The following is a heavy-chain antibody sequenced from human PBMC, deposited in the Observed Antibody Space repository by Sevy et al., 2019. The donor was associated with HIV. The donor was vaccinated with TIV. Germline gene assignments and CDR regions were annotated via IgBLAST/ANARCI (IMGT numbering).Heavy chain of an antibody. Sequence: GGSLRLSCAASGFTFEDYVMSWVRQVPGKGPEWVSGINWNGGSTSYADSVKGRFTISRDNAKNSLFLQMKGLRAEDTALYYCARDPPSYYGCRTGYHDSCGQGTRVTVSS. D-gene: IGHD3-3*01. CDR3: ARDPPSYYGCRTGYHDS. CDR2: INWNGGST. J-gene: IGHJ4*02. V-gene: IGHV3-20*04. CDR1: GFTFEDYV.